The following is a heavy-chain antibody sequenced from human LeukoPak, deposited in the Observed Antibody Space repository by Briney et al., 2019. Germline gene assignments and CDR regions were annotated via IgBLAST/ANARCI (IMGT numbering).Heavy chain of an antibody. CDR2: IYTRGST. CDR1: GGSISSGSYY. Sequence: PSQTLSLTCSVSGGSISSGSYYWSWIRQPAGKGLEWIGRIYTRGSTNYNPSLKSRVTISVDTSKNQFSLKLSSVTAADTAVYYCATLPIGYSSGWYDRVFDYWGQGTLVTVSS. D-gene: IGHD6-19*01. V-gene: IGHV4-61*02. J-gene: IGHJ4*02. CDR3: ATLPIGYSSGWYDRVFDY.